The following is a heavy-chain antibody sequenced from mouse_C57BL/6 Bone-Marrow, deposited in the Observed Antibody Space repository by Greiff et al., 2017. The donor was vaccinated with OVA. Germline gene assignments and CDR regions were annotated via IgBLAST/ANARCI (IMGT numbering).Heavy chain of an antibody. CDR3: TRPITTVVATTDY. J-gene: IGHJ2*01. V-gene: IGHV1-5*01. CDR1: GYTFTSYW. D-gene: IGHD1-1*01. CDR2: IYPGNSDT. Sequence: VQLQQSGTVLARPGASVKMSCKTSGYTFTSYWMHWVKQRPGQGLEWIGAIYPGNSDTSYNQKFKGKAKLTAVTSASTAYMELSSLTNEDSAVYYCTRPITTVVATTDYWGQGTTLTVSS.